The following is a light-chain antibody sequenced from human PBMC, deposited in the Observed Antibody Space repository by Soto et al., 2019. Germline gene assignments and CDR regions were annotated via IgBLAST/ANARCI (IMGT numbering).Light chain of an antibody. CDR3: SSFTDTGTVM. J-gene: IGLJ3*02. CDR1: SSDVGAYHS. CDR2: DVS. V-gene: IGLV2-14*03. Sequence: QSALTQPASVSGSPGQSFTIPCTGSSSDVGAYHSVSWYQQHPGKAPKLIIFDVSNRPSGVSNRFSGSKSGNTASLTISGVQAEDEADYYCSSFTDTGTVMFGGGTKLTVL.